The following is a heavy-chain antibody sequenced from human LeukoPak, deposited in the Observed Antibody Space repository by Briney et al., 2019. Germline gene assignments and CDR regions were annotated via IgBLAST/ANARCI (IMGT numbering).Heavy chain of an antibody. D-gene: IGHD2-15*01. CDR1: GFTFGIYS. Sequence: GGSLRLSCAASGFTFGIYSMNWVRQAPGKGLEWISYITSNSGTIYYTDSVKGRFTISRDNAKNSLYLQMNSLRAEDTAVYYCARAAPGHDIGRGYFDYWGQGTLVTVSS. CDR2: ITSNSGTI. J-gene: IGHJ4*02. V-gene: IGHV3-48*01. CDR3: ARAAPGHDIGRGYFDY.